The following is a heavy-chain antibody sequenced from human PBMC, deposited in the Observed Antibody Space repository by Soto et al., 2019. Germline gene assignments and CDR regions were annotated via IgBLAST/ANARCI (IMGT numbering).Heavy chain of an antibody. Sequence: PGGSLRLSCAASGFSFNIYAMSWVRQAPGKGLEWVCGISGSGENTYYADSVKGRFTVSRDNSKNTLYLQMNNLRVEDKAVYYCAEGGEWSFNFEYWGQGTLVTVSS. D-gene: IGHD3-3*01. CDR3: AEGGEWSFNFEY. CDR2: ISGSGENT. V-gene: IGHV3-23*01. J-gene: IGHJ4*02. CDR1: GFSFNIYA.